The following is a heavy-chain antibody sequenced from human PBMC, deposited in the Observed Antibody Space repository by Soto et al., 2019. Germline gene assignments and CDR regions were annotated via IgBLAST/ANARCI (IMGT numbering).Heavy chain of an antibody. Sequence: QVHLVQSGAEVKKPGASVKVSCQGSGYAFTTYGITWVRQAPGQGLEWMGWISAHNGNTNYAQKLQGRVTVTRDTSTSTAYMELRSLGYDDTAVYYWARGGYGDYWGQGALVTVSS. D-gene: IGHD1-1*01. J-gene: IGHJ4*02. CDR3: ARGGYGDY. V-gene: IGHV1-18*01. CDR2: ISAHNGNT. CDR1: GYAFTTYG.